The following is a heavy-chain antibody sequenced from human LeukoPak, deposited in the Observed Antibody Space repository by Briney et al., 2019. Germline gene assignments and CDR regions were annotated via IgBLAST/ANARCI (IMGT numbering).Heavy chain of an antibody. CDR1: GCSISSGSYY. J-gene: IGHJ4*02. CDR3: ASGIISGWYLY. D-gene: IGHD6-19*01. Sequence: SETLSLTCTVSGCSISSGSYYWGWIRQPPGKGLEWIGSIYYSGSTYYNPSLKSRVTISVDTSKNQFSLKLSSVTAADTAVYYCASGIISGWYLYWGQGTLVTVSS. CDR2: IYYSGST. V-gene: IGHV4-39*01.